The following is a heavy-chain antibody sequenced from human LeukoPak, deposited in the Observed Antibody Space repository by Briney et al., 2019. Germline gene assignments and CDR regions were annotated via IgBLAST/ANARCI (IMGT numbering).Heavy chain of an antibody. CDR2: IYSGGST. V-gene: IGHV3-66*01. Sequence: PGGSLRLSCAASGFTVSNNYMSWVRQAPGKGLEWVSVIYSGGSTYYADSVKGRFTISRDNSKDTLYLQMNSLRAEDTAVYYCARNDFWGGYYREGVNDYWGQGTLVTVSS. CDR3: ARNDFWGGYYREGVNDY. D-gene: IGHD3-3*01. CDR1: GFTVSNNY. J-gene: IGHJ4*02.